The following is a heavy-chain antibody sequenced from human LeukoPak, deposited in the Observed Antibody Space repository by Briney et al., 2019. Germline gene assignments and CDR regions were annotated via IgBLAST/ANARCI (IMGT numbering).Heavy chain of an antibody. V-gene: IGHV1-2*02. J-gene: IGHJ5*02. CDR3: ARDRAYDSSGEPMINP. CDR2: LNPHSGAT. Sequence: GASVKVSCKASGYTLADFHIQWVRQAPGHGLEWMGTLNPHSGATHYSQKFRGRVTMTRDTSVNTAYMELSRLTSDDTAVYYCARDRAYDSSGEPMINPWGQGTLVAVSS. CDR1: GYTLADFH. D-gene: IGHD3-22*01.